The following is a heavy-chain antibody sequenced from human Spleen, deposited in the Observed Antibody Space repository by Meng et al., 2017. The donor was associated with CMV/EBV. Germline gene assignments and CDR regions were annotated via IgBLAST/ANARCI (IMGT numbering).Heavy chain of an antibody. CDR2: IYPGDSDT. CDR3: ARLEQSGYDFSGGYFNWFDP. CDR1: EYSFTTYW. D-gene: IGHD3-3*01. Sequence: GESLKISCKGSEYSFTTYWIGWVRQMPGKGLEWMGIIYPGDSDTRYSPSFQGQVTISADKSISTAYLQWSSLKASDTAIYYCARLEQSGYDFSGGYFNWFDPWGQGTQVTVSS. J-gene: IGHJ5*02. V-gene: IGHV5-51*01.